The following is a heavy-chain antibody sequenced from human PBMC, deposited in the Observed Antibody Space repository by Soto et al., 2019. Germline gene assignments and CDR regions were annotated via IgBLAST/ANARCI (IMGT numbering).Heavy chain of an antibody. CDR3: ARLRGLLPDY. J-gene: IGHJ4*02. D-gene: IGHD2-15*01. CDR1: RYSFTSYW. Sequence: PGESLKISCKGSRYSFTSYWIGWVRQMPGKGLEWMWIIYPGDSDPRYSPSFQGQVTISADKSISTASLQWSSLKASDTALHYCARLRGLLPDYWGQGTLVTVSS. V-gene: IGHV5-51*01. CDR2: IYPGDSDP.